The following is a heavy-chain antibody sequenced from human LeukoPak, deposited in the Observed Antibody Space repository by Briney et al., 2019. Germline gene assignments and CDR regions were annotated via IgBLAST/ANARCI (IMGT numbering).Heavy chain of an antibody. D-gene: IGHD5-24*01. Sequence: GSLRLSCVASGFIFSNHAMHWVRQAPGKGLEWVAIISSDGRNAYYADSVRGRFSISRDNSKNTVYLQMNTLRSEDTAMYYCTKDRSQEAIYKGALDVWGQGTTVTVS. CDR1: GFIFSNHA. J-gene: IGHJ6*02. CDR2: ISSDGRNA. V-gene: IGHV3-30*04. CDR3: TKDRSQEAIYKGALDV.